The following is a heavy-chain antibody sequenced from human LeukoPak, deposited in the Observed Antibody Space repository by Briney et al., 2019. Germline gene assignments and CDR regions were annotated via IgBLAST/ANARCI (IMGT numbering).Heavy chain of an antibody. CDR2: ISVSGNT. V-gene: IGHV3-23*01. D-gene: IGHD4-23*01. CDR1: GFTLSSYA. CDR3: ARGDDHGGYSI. J-gene: IGHJ4*02. Sequence: PGGSLRLSCAASGFTLSSYAMSWVRQAPGKGLEWVSAISVSGNTYHADSVKGRFTIPRDSSKNTLYLQMNRLRAEDTAVYYCARGDDHGGYSIWGQGTLVTVSS.